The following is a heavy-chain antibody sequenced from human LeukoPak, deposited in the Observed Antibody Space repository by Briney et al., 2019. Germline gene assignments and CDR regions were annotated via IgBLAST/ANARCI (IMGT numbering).Heavy chain of an antibody. J-gene: IGHJ4*02. V-gene: IGHV3-11*01. D-gene: IGHD3-22*01. CDR2: MSDSGGTI. CDR3: ARAQYYYDSSGYYYYFDY. Sequence: GGSLRLSCAASGFTFSDYYMAWIRQPPGKGLQWIPYMSDSGGTIYYADSVKGRFTISRDNAENSLYLQLDSLRAEDTAVYYCARAQYYYDSSGYYYYFDYWGQGTLVTVSS. CDR1: GFTFSDYY.